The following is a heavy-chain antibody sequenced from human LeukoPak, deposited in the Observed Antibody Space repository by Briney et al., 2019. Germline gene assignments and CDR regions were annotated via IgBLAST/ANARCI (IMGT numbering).Heavy chain of an antibody. Sequence: KPSETLSLTCTVSGGSISSSSYYWGWIRQPPGKGLEWIGSIYYSGSTYYNPSLKSRVTISVDTSKNQFSLKLSSVTAADTAVYYCARHAWHAAVLFDYWGQGTLVTVSS. CDR1: GGSISSSSYY. CDR2: IYYSGST. J-gene: IGHJ4*02. D-gene: IGHD6-13*01. CDR3: ARHAWHAAVLFDY. V-gene: IGHV4-39*01.